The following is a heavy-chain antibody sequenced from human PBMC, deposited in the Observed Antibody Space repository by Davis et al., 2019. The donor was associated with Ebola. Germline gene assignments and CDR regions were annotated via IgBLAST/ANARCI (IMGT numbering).Heavy chain of an antibody. CDR3: ARGSRDGYHLDY. V-gene: IGHV4-59*12. J-gene: IGHJ4*02. CDR2: IYYSGST. Sequence: SETLSLTCTVSGGSISSYYWSWIRQPPGKGLEWIGYIYYSGSTNYNPSLKSRVTISVDTSKNQFSLKVSSVTAADTAVYYCARGSRDGYHLDYWGQGALVTVSS. D-gene: IGHD5-24*01. CDR1: GGSISSYY.